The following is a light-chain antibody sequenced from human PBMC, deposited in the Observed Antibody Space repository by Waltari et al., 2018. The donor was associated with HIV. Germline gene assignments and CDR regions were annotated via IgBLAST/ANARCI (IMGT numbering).Light chain of an antibody. J-gene: IGLJ2*01. Sequence: QSALTQPASVSGSPGQSITISCTGTSSHVGGYNLVSWYEQHPGKAPTPMIYEVSKRPSGVSNRFSGSKSGNTASLTISGLQAEDEADYYCCAYAGSTTYVIFGGGTKLTVL. V-gene: IGLV2-23*02. CDR3: CAYAGSTTYVI. CDR2: EVS. CDR1: SSHVGGYNL.